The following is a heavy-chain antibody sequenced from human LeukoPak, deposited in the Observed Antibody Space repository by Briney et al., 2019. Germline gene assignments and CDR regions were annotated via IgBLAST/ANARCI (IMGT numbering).Heavy chain of an antibody. J-gene: IGHJ4*02. V-gene: IGHV1-46*01. CDR1: GYTFTSYY. CDR2: INPSGGST. D-gene: IGHD4-23*01. Sequence: ASVKVSCKASGYTFTSYYIHWVRQAPGQGLEWMGIINPSGGSTNYAQKFQGRVAMTRDTSTSTVYMELSSLRSEDTAVYHCARDSGYGGHCEGYWGQGTLVTVSS. CDR3: ARDSGYGGHCEGY.